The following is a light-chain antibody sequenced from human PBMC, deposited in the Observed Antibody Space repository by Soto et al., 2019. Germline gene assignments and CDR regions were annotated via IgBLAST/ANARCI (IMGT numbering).Light chain of an antibody. V-gene: IGLV2-8*01. CDR2: EVS. J-gene: IGLJ2*01. CDR3: SSSGGANTVV. Sequence: QSALTQPPSASGDPGQSVPISCTGTSNDVGGYNYVSWYQQHPGKAPKLMIHEVSKRPSGVPDRFSGSKSGNTASLTVSGLLTEDEADYYCSSSGGANTVVFGGGTKVTVL. CDR1: SNDVGGYNY.